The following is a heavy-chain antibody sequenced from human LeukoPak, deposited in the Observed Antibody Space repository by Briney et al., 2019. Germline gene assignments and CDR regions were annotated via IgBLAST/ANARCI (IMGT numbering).Heavy chain of an antibody. D-gene: IGHD4-17*01. CDR2: ISSSSSYI. V-gene: IGHV3-21*01. Sequence: MAGGSLRLSCAASGFTFSSYSMNWVRQAPGKGLEWVSSISSSSSYIYYADSVKGRFTISRDNAKNSLYLQMNSLRAEDTAVYYCAREGHPTGYFDYWGQGTLVTVSS. CDR3: AREGHPTGYFDY. CDR1: GFTFSSYS. J-gene: IGHJ4*02.